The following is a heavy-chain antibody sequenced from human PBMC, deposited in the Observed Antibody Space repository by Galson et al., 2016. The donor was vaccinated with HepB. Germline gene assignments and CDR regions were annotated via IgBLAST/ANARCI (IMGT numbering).Heavy chain of an antibody. CDR1: GFTFSSCG. Sequence: SLRLSCAASGFTFSSCGMHWVRQAPGKGLEWVAVMTYDGTEKHYSDSVKGRFTVSRDTSKNTLYLQMDSLREDDTAIYYCVKEQSSGYYRVAGYWGQGTLVTVSS. J-gene: IGHJ4*02. CDR3: VKEQSSGYYRVAGY. V-gene: IGHV3-30*18. D-gene: IGHD6-19*01. CDR2: MTYDGTEK.